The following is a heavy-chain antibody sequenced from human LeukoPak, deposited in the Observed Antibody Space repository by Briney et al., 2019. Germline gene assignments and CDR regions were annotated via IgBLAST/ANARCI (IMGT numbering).Heavy chain of an antibody. Sequence: PSETLSLTCTVSGGSISSYYWSWIRPPPGRGLEWIGYIYYSGSTNYNTCLKSRVTISVDTSKNQFSLKLSSVTAADTAVYYCARDLQYYDSSGHRYYYYFGMDVWGQGTTVTVSS. CDR2: IYYSGST. V-gene: IGHV4-59*01. CDR1: GGSISSYY. D-gene: IGHD3-22*01. J-gene: IGHJ6*01. CDR3: ARDLQYYDSSGHRYYYYFGMDV.